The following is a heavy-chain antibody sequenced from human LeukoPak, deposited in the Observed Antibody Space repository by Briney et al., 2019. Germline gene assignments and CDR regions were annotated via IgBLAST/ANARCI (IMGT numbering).Heavy chain of an antibody. D-gene: IGHD3-10*01. Sequence: GGSLRHSCAASGFNFSSYSMKWVGQAPGKGREWVSSISSSSSYIYYADSVKGRFTISRDNAKNSLYLQMNSLRAEDTAVYYCARAMVRGVDLLDYWGQGTLVTVSS. CDR1: GFNFSSYS. V-gene: IGHV3-21*01. CDR3: ARAMVRGVDLLDY. CDR2: ISSSSSYI. J-gene: IGHJ4*02.